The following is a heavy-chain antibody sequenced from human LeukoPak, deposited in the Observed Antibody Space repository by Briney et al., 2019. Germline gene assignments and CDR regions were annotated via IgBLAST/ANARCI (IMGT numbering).Heavy chain of an antibody. CDR1: GGTFSSYA. V-gene: IGHV1-69*06. CDR3: ATDPRGWFDP. CDR2: IIPIFGTA. Sequence: GASVKVSCKASGGTFSSYAISWVRQAPGQGLEWMGGIIPIFGTANYAQKFQGRVTMTEDTSTDTAYMELSSLRSEDTAVYYCATDPRGWFDPWGQGTLVTVSS. J-gene: IGHJ5*02. D-gene: IGHD3-10*01.